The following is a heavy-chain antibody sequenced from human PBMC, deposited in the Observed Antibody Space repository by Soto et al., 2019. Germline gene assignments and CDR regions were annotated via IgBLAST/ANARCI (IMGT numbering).Heavy chain of an antibody. J-gene: IGHJ4*02. Sequence: ASVKVSCKASGYTFTGYYMRWVRQAPGQGPEWMGWINPNSGNTRYAQSFQGRVTMTRDTSTSTAYMELTWLRSDDAAIYYCARAGDNGDRFFDAWGQGTLVTVSS. D-gene: IGHD7-27*01. CDR2: INPNSGNT. V-gene: IGHV1-2*02. CDR3: ARAGDNGDRFFDA. CDR1: GYTFTGYY.